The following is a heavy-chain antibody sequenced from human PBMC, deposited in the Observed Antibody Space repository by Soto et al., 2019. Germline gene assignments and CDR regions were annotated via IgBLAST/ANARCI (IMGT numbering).Heavy chain of an antibody. D-gene: IGHD3-22*01. CDR1: GYTFTSYA. V-gene: IGHV1-3*01. Sequence: GASVKVSCKASGYTFTSYAMHWVRQAPGQRLEWMGWINAGNGHTKYSQKFQGRVTITRDTSASTSYMELTILISEDTAVYYCARSSGFYYVDYWGQGTLVTVSS. CDR3: ARSSGFYYVDY. CDR2: INAGNGHT. J-gene: IGHJ4*02.